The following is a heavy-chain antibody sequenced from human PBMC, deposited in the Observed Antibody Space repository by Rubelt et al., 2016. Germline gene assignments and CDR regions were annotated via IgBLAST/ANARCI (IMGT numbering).Heavy chain of an antibody. CDR3: ARESGIAVAGTTNWFDP. V-gene: IGHV3-7*01. J-gene: IGHJ5*02. CDR2: IKQDGSEK. Sequence: GKGLEWVANIKQDGSEKYYVDSVKGRFTISRDNAKNSLYLQMNSLRAEDTAVYYCARESGIAVAGTTNWFDPWGQGTLVTVSS. D-gene: IGHD6-19*01.